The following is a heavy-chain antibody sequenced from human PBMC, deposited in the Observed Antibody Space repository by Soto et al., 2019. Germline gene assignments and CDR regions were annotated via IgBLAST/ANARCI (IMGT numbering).Heavy chain of an antibody. Sequence: QVQLLESGGGLVKPGGSLRLSCAASGFSFSCDYMSWTRHAPGKRAEWVSYVNGSGSYVYYTDSVKRRLTISRDNTKNSLYLQMNSLRAGDTGVYNCERWNGGSNHWGQGTLVTVSS. D-gene: IGHD1-1*01. J-gene: IGHJ5*02. CDR2: VNGSGSYV. V-gene: IGHV3-11*01. CDR3: ERWNGGSNH. CDR1: GFSFSCDY.